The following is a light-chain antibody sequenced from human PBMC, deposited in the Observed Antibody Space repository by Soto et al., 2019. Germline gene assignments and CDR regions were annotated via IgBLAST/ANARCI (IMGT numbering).Light chain of an antibody. J-gene: IGKJ2*01. V-gene: IGKV1-5*01. CDR3: QQHNSYPYT. CDR2: DAS. CDR1: QSISSW. Sequence: DIPMTQSPSTLSASVGDRVTITCRASQSISSWLAWYQQKPDKAPKLLIYDASSLDGGVPSRFSGSGSGTEFTLTISSLQPDDFATYHCQQHNSYPYTFGQGTKLEIK.